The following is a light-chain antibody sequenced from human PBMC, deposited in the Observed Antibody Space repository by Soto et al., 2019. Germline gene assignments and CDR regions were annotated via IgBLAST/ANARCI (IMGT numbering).Light chain of an antibody. V-gene: IGLV3-1*01. CDR3: QAWDNDLAV. CDR1: KLEDKY. Sequence: SYELTQPPSVSVSPGQTASITCSGDKLEDKYVSWYQQKSGQSPVLVIYQDKKRPSGIPERFSGSNSGNTATLSISGTQAMDEADYYCQAWDNDLAVFGTGTKLTVL. J-gene: IGLJ1*01. CDR2: QDK.